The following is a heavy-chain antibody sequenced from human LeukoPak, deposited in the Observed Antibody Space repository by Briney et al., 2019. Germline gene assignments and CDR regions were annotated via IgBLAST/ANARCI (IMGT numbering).Heavy chain of an antibody. CDR3: ARRYCTNGVCSYFDY. CDR2: IYPGDSDT. J-gene: IGHJ4*02. D-gene: IGHD2-8*01. Sequence: GESLKISCKSSGYRFTSYWIGWVRQMPGKGLEWMGIIYPGDSDTRYSPSFQGQVTISADKSISTAYLQWSSLKASDTAMYYCARRYCTNGVCSYFDYWGQETLVTVSS. V-gene: IGHV5-51*01. CDR1: GYRFTSYW.